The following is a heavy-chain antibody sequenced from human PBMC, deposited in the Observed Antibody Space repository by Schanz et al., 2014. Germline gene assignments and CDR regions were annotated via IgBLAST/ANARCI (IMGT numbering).Heavy chain of an antibody. J-gene: IGHJ4*02. CDR1: GATFNSYA. CDR3: ARIIDGDYLY. D-gene: IGHD4-17*01. Sequence: QVRLVQSGAEVKKPGSSVKVSCKSSGATFNSYAFGWVRQAPGQGFEWVGSIIPPLRLTRYAQKFEERVIITADTSTTTVYMDLASLTSDDTAVYFCARIIDGDYLYWGQGTLVTVSS. CDR2: IIPPLRLT. V-gene: IGHV1-69*04.